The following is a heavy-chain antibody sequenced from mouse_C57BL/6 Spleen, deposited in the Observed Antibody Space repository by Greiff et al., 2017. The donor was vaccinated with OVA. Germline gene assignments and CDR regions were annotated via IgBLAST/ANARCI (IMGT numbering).Heavy chain of an antibody. J-gene: IGHJ1*03. Sequence: EVQRVESGGGLVKPGGSLKLSCAASGFTFSSYAMSWVRQTPEKRLEWVATISDGGSYTYYPDNVKGRFTISRDNAKNNLYLQMSHLKSEDTAMYYCARDSGGYSNWYFDVWGTGTTVTVSS. CDR3: ARDSGGYSNWYFDV. CDR2: ISDGGSYT. CDR1: GFTFSSYA. D-gene: IGHD3-1*01. V-gene: IGHV5-4*01.